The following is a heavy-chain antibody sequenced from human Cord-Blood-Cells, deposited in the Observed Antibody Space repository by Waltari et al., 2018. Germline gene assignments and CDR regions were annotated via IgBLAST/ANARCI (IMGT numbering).Heavy chain of an antibody. J-gene: IGHJ3*02. Sequence: QLQMQESGPGLVKPSETLSLTCTVSAGPISSRSSYWGWIRPPHGKGLEWLVRTYYSGSTYYNPSLKSRVTISVDTSKNQFSLKLSSVTAADTAVYYCAIHALELWNDAFDIWGQGTMVTVSS. CDR1: AGPISSRSSY. V-gene: IGHV4-39*01. CDR2: TYYSGST. CDR3: AIHALELWNDAFDI. D-gene: IGHD1-7*01.